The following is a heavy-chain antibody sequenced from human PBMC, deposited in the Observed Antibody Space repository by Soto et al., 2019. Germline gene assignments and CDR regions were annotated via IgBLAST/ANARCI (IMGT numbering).Heavy chain of an antibody. CDR3: ARDGQWLVFGYYYGMDV. CDR1: GFTFSSYG. D-gene: IGHD6-19*01. CDR2: IWYDGSNK. J-gene: IGHJ6*02. V-gene: IGHV3-33*01. Sequence: GGSLRLSCAASGFTFSSYGMHWVRQAPGKGLEWVAVIWYDGSNKYYADSVKGRFTISRDNSKNTLYLQMNSLRAEDTAVYYCARDGQWLVFGYYYGMDVWGQGTTVTVSS.